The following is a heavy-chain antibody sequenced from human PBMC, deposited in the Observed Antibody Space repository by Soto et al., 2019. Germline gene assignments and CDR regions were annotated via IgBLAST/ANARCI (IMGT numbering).Heavy chain of an antibody. CDR2: LTPLYGTA. J-gene: IGHJ3*01. CDR1: GGIFKTDA. V-gene: IGHV1-69*01. CDR3: VTDLTLGYRSGGDGFDV. D-gene: IGHD5-18*01. Sequence: QVHLEQSGAEVKKPGSSVKVSCKASGGIFKTDAVAWVRQAPGQGLEWVGGLTPLYGTANYAQKFQGRVTITADESTGAAYMEVSSLRAEDTAVYYCVTDLTLGYRSGGDGFDVWGQGTMVTVSS.